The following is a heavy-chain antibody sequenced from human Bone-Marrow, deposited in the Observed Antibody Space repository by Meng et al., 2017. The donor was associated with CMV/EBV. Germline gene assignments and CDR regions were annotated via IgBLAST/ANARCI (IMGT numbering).Heavy chain of an antibody. V-gene: IGHV4-59*01. CDR1: GGSISSYY. CDR2: IYYSGST. CDR3: ARDASSFLSGYYVGPHWFDP. J-gene: IGHJ5*02. Sequence: SQTLSPTCPVSGGSISSYYWSWIRQPPGKGLEWIGYIYYSGSTNYNPSLKSRVTISVDTSKNQFSLKLSSVTAADTAVYYCARDASSFLSGYYVGPHWFDPWGQGTLVTVSS. D-gene: IGHD3-3*01.